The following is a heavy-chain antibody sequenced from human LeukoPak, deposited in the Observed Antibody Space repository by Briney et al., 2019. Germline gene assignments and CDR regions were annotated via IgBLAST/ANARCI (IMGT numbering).Heavy chain of an antibody. Sequence: GGSLRLSCAASGFTFSSYSMNWVRQAPGKGLEWVSSISSSSSYIYYADSVKGRFTISRDNAKNSLYLQMNSLRAEDTAVYYCARDPGNAYYFDYWGQGTLVTVSS. J-gene: IGHJ4*02. CDR2: ISSSSSYI. CDR3: ARDPGNAYYFDY. V-gene: IGHV3-21*01. D-gene: IGHD1-26*01. CDR1: GFTFSSYS.